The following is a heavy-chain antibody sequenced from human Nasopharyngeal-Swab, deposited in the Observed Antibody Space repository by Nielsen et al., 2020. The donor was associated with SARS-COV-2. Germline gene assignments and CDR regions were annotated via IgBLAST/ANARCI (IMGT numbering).Heavy chain of an antibody. Sequence: GESLKISCVASGFTFNNYAMHWVRQAPNKGLEWMAIISYAGSNKYYADSVKGRFTISRDNSKNTRFLQLNSLRAEDTAVYFCAKDKRYSTNHYVMDNWGQGTLVTVAS. CDR2: ISYAGSNK. CDR1: GFTFNNYA. J-gene: IGHJ4*02. CDR3: AKDKRYSTNHYVMDN. V-gene: IGHV3-30*18. D-gene: IGHD5-12*01.